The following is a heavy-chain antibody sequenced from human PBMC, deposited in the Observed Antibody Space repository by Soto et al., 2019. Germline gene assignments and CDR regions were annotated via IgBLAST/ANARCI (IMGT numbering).Heavy chain of an antibody. D-gene: IGHD6-19*01. CDR1: GYTFTSYY. J-gene: IGHJ4*02. V-gene: IGHV1-46*01. CDR2: INPSGGST. CDR3: ARTAAAVAFFDY. Sequence: ASVKVSCKASGYTFTSYYMHWVRQAPGQGLEWMGIINPSGGSTSYAQKFQGRVTMTTDTSTSTAYMELRSLRSDDTAVYYCARTAAAVAFFDYWGQGTLVTVSS.